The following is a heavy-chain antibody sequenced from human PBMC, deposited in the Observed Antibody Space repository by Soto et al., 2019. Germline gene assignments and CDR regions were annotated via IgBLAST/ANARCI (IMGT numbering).Heavy chain of an antibody. CDR3: ASRDPGTSVDY. CDR1: GGSFTSNNW. CDR2: IYRTGST. V-gene: IGHV4-4*02. Sequence: LSLTCAVSGGSFTSNNWWTWVRQPPGQGLEWIGEIYRTGSTNYNPSLKSRVTISLDKSESQFSLKVTSLTAADTAVYYCASRDPGTSVDYWGQGTLVTVSA. D-gene: IGHD1-7*01. J-gene: IGHJ4*02.